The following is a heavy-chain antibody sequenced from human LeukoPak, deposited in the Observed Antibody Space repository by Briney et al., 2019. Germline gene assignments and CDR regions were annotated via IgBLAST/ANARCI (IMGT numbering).Heavy chain of an antibody. V-gene: IGHV3-20*04. Sequence: PGGSLRLSCAASGFTFDDYGMSWVRQAPGKGLEWVSGINWNGGSTVYADSVKGRFTISRDNAKTSLYLQMNSLRAEDTALYYCARSLPIAISGSRYYYYYYMDVWGKGTTVTVSS. CDR1: GFTFDDYG. D-gene: IGHD1-26*01. CDR3: ARSLPIAISGSRYYYYYYMDV. J-gene: IGHJ6*03. CDR2: INWNGGST.